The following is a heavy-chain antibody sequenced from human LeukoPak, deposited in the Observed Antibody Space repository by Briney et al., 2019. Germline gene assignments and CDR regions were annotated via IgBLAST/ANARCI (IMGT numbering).Heavy chain of an antibody. V-gene: IGHV3-21*04. J-gene: IGHJ5*02. CDR1: GFTFSSYS. Sequence: GGSLRLSCAASGFTFSSYSMNWVRQAPGKGLEWVSSISSSSSYIYYADSVKGRFTISRDNAKNSLYLQMNSLRAEDTAVYYCARAGGHIVVVPAAIQWFDPWGQGTLVTLSS. CDR2: ISSSSSYI. D-gene: IGHD2-2*02. CDR3: ARAGGHIVVVPAAIQWFDP.